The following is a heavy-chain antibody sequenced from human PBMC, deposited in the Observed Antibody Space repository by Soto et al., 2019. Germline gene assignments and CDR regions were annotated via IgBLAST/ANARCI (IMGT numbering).Heavy chain of an antibody. CDR1: GGSFSGYY. Sequence: QVQLQQWGAGLLKPSETLSLTCAVYGGSFSGYYWSWIRQPPGKGLEWIGEINHSGSTNYNPSLKSRVTISVDTSKNQFSLKLSSVTAADTAVYYCARYRPSDGYCSSTCCYRVGWFDPWGQGTLVTVSS. J-gene: IGHJ5*02. V-gene: IGHV4-34*01. CDR3: ARYRPSDGYCSSTCCYRVGWFDP. CDR2: INHSGST. D-gene: IGHD2-2*03.